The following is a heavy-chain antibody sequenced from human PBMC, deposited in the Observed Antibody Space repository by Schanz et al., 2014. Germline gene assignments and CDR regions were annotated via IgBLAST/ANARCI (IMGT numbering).Heavy chain of an antibody. CDR2: IMPLRGIG. V-gene: IGHV1-69*02. D-gene: IGHD6-19*01. J-gene: IGHJ6*02. CDR1: GGTFSTYT. Sequence: QVQLVQSGAEVKKPGPSVKVSCKASGGTFSTYTISWVRQVPGQGLEWLGRIMPLRGIGNNAWKFQDRLTITADKSMNITYMELSSLGTEDTAVYYCTRLRRADPNGFDVWGQGTTVTVS. CDR3: TRLRRADPNGFDV.